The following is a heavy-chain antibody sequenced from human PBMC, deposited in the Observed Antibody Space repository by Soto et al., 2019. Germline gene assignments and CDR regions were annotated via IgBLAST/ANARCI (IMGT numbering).Heavy chain of an antibody. Sequence: SETLSLTCTVSGGSVSSGSYYWSWIRQPPGKGLEWIGYIYYSGSTNYNPSLKSRVTISVDTSKNQFSLKLSSVTAADTAMYYCAGQGFGVWFGELSHYYYYGMDVWGQGTTVTVSS. J-gene: IGHJ6*02. V-gene: IGHV4-61*01. CDR1: GGSVSSGSYY. D-gene: IGHD3-10*01. CDR3: AGQGFGVWFGELSHYYYYGMDV. CDR2: IYYSGST.